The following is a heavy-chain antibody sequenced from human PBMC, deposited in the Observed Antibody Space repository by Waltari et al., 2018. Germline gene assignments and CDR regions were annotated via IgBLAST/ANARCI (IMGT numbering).Heavy chain of an antibody. Sequence: VQLVESGGGLVQPGGSLSLSCTASGFTFSRYSRVWVRQAPGKGLEWVATIKQDGSESYYVDSVKGRFTFSRDNAKNSLYLQMNSLRAEDTAVYYCARPYSSGWYINFDYWGQGTLVTVSS. CDR3: ARPYSSGWYINFDY. V-gene: IGHV3-7*01. CDR1: GFTFSRYS. CDR2: IKQDGSES. J-gene: IGHJ4*02. D-gene: IGHD6-19*01.